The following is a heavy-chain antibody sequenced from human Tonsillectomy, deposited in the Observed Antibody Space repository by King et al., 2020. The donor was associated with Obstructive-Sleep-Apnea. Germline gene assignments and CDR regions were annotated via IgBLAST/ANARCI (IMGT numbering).Heavy chain of an antibody. V-gene: IGHV3-30*04. CDR1: GFSFSSYA. J-gene: IGHJ4*02. CDR3: ARDGVTIFGVITFFDY. D-gene: IGHD3-3*01. CDR2: ISHDGRSQ. Sequence: VQLVESGGGVVQPGRSLRLSCAAAGFSFSSYAMHWVRLAPDKGLEWVAFISHDGRSQYYADSVKGRFTISRDNSKNTLYLQMSRLRAEDTAVYYCARDGVTIFGVITFFDYWGQGTLVTVSS.